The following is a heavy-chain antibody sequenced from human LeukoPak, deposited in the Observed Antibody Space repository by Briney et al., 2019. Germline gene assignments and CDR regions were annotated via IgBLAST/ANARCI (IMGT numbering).Heavy chain of an antibody. CDR1: GFTFDDYG. Sequence: PGGSLRLSCAASGFTFDDYGMSWVRQAPGKWLEWVSGINWNGGSTGYADSVKGRFTISRDNAKNSLYLQMNSLRAEDTALYYCARDRYSSSSFDYWGQGTLVTVSS. V-gene: IGHV3-20*04. J-gene: IGHJ4*02. CDR2: INWNGGST. CDR3: ARDRYSSSSFDY. D-gene: IGHD6-6*01.